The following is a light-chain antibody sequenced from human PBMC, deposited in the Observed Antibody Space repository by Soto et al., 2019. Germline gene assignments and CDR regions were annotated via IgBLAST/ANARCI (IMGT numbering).Light chain of an antibody. Sequence: EIVLTQSPATLSLSPGERATLSCRASQSVSSFLAWFQQKPGQAPSLLIYDSSNRAPGIPARFSGSGSGTDFTLTIRSLEHDDCAAYYCQQRSVWPLTFGGGTKVEIK. CDR3: QQRSVWPLT. CDR1: QSVSSF. J-gene: IGKJ4*01. V-gene: IGKV3-11*01. CDR2: DSS.